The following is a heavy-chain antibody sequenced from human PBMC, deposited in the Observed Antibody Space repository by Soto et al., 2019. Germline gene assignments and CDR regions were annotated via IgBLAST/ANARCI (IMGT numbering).Heavy chain of an antibody. CDR3: VSQRTTVPTQAYFDY. CDR1: GGSVTNSSYY. J-gene: IGHJ4*02. D-gene: IGHD4-17*01. Sequence: SETLSLTCTVSGGSVTNSSYYRGWIRQSPGKGLEWIGSVYYRGRSYSKSSVKSRVTISVDTSKNRFSLSLNSVTASDTAVYFCVSQRTTVPTQAYFDYWGPGALVTVSS. V-gene: IGHV4-39*01. CDR2: VYYRGRS.